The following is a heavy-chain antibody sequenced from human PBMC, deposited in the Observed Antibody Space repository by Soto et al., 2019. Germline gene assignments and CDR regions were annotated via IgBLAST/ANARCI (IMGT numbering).Heavy chain of an antibody. V-gene: IGHV3-64D*06. D-gene: IGHD3-3*01. CDR1: GLSSNDYA. J-gene: IGHJ4*02. CDR2: ISSNGVST. Sequence: PGGSLRLSCSASGLSSNDYAMHWVRQAAGKGLKYVSSISSNGVSTYYADSVKGRFTISRDNSKSTLYLQMNSLRVEDTAVYYCVKDRFVNYWGQGALVTVSS. CDR3: VKDRFVNY.